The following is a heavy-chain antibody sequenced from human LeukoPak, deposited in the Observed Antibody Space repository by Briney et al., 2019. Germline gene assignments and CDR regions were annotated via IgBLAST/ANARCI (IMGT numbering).Heavy chain of an antibody. Sequence: SETLSLTCTVSGGSVSSGDYYWSWIRQPPGKGLEWIGEINHSGSTKYNPSLKSRVTISVDTSKNQFSLKLSSVTAADTAVYYCAKQPHAFDNWFDPWGQGTLVTVSS. D-gene: IGHD3-10*01. CDR2: INHSGST. CDR1: GGSVSSGDYY. V-gene: IGHV4-39*01. J-gene: IGHJ5*02. CDR3: AKQPHAFDNWFDP.